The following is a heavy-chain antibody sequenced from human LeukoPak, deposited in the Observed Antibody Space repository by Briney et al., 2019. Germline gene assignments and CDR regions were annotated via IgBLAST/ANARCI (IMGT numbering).Heavy chain of an antibody. CDR2: ITSNGDKT. Sequence: PGGSLRLSCAASGFTFSSYAMHWVRQAQGKGLEYVSAITSNGDKTYYGNSVKGRFTISRDNSKNTLYLQMGSLRIEDMAVYYCARGGATTLFDYWGQGTLVTVSS. CDR3: ARGGATTLFDY. V-gene: IGHV3-64*01. D-gene: IGHD1-26*01. CDR1: GFTFSSYA. J-gene: IGHJ4*02.